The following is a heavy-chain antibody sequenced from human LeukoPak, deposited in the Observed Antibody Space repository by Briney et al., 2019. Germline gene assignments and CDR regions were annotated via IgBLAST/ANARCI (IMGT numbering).Heavy chain of an antibody. CDR3: ARGWSRKSTTSRRDAFDI. CDR2: INHSGRT. V-gene: IGHV4-34*01. D-gene: IGHD1-14*01. CDR1: GGSFSGYY. J-gene: IGHJ3*02. Sequence: SETLSLTCAVYGGSFSGYYWSWIRQPPGKGLEWIGEINHSGRTNYNPSLKSRVTISVDTSKNQFSLKLSSVTAADTAVYYCARGWSRKSTTSRRDAFDIWGQGTMVTVSS.